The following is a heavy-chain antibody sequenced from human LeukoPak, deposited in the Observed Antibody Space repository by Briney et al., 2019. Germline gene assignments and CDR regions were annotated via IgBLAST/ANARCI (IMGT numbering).Heavy chain of an antibody. V-gene: IGHV3-23*01. Sequence: GGSLRLSCAASGFTFSSYAMSWVRQAPGKGLEWVSAISGSGGSTYYADSVKGRFTISRDNSKNTLYLQMNSLRAEDTAVYYCAKEHMPISGYSSSSRDYWGQGTLVTVSS. CDR1: GFTFSSYA. D-gene: IGHD6-6*01. J-gene: IGHJ4*02. CDR3: AKEHMPISGYSSSSRDY. CDR2: ISGSGGST.